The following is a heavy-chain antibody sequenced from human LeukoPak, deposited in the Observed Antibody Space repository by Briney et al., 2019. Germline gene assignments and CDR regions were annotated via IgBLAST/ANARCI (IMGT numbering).Heavy chain of an antibody. Sequence: GASVKVSCKASGYTFTSYDINWVRQATGQGLEWMGWMNPNSGNTNCAQKLQGRVTMTTDTSTSTAYMELRSLRSDDTAVYYCARAAVTPDAFDIWGQGTMVTVSS. V-gene: IGHV1-18*01. D-gene: IGHD5-18*01. CDR2: MNPNSGNT. CDR1: GYTFTSYD. J-gene: IGHJ3*02. CDR3: ARAAVTPDAFDI.